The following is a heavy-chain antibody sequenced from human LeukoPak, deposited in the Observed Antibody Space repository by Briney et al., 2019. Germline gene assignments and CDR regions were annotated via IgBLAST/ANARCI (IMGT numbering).Heavy chain of an antibody. J-gene: IGHJ6*03. Sequence: ASVKVSCKASGYTFTSYDINWVRQATGQGLEWMGWMNPNSGNTGYAQKFQGRVTMTRNTSISTAYMELSSLRSEDTAVYYCARGPPTVVTHYYYYMDVWGKGTTVTVSS. V-gene: IGHV1-8*01. CDR3: ARGPPTVVTHYYYYMDV. D-gene: IGHD4-23*01. CDR2: MNPNSGNT. CDR1: GYTFTSYD.